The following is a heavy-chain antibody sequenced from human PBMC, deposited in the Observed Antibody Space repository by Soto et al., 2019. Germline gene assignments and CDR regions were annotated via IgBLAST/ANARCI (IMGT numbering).Heavy chain of an antibody. Sequence: GGSLRLSCAASGFTFSSFSMNWVRQAPGKGLEWVSSISSSSSYIYYADSVKGRFTISRDNAKNSLYLQMNSLRAEDTAVYYCATAPYGDYYRFDYWGQGTLVTVSS. CDR3: ATAPYGDYYRFDY. CDR2: ISSSSSYI. D-gene: IGHD4-17*01. CDR1: GFTFSSFS. V-gene: IGHV3-21*01. J-gene: IGHJ4*02.